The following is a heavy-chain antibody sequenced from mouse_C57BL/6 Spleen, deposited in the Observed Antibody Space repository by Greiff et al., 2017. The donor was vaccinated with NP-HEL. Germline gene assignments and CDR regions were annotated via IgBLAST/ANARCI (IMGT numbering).Heavy chain of an antibody. D-gene: IGHD1-1*01. CDR1: GFTFSDYG. Sequence: EVQRVESGGGLVKPGGSLKLSCAASGFTFSDYGMHWVRQAPEKGLEWVAYISSGSSTIYYADTVKGRFTISRDNAKNTLFLQMTSLRSEDTAMYYCATLYGSSYHYWYFDVWGTGTTVTVSS. CDR3: ATLYGSSYHYWYFDV. CDR2: ISSGSSTI. V-gene: IGHV5-17*01. J-gene: IGHJ1*03.